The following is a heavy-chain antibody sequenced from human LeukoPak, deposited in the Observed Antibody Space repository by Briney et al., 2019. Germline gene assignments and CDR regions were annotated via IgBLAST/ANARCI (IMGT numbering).Heavy chain of an antibody. CDR1: GGSISSYY. J-gene: IGHJ4*02. CDR2: IYYSGST. CDR3: ARQGRWLGNFDY. D-gene: IGHD5-24*01. Sequence: PSETLSLTCTVAGGSISSYYWSWIRQPPGKGLEWIGYIYYSGSTNYNPSLKSRVTISVDTSKNQFSLKLSSVTAADTAVYYCARQGRWLGNFDYWGQGTLVTVSS. V-gene: IGHV4-59*08.